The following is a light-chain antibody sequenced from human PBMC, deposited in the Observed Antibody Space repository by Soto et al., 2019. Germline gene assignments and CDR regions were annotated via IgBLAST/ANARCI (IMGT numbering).Light chain of an antibody. J-gene: IGKJ4*01. Sequence: IQLAQSPSSLSASVGDRVTITCRASQGISSYLAWYQQKPGKAPKLLIYAASTLQSGVPPRFSGSGSGTDFTLTISSLQPEDFATYYCQQLNSYFGGGTKVDIK. CDR1: QGISSY. CDR2: AAS. CDR3: QQLNSY. V-gene: IGKV1-9*01.